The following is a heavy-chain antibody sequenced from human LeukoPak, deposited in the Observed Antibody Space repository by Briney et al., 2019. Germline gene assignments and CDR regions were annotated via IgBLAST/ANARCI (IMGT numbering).Heavy chain of an antibody. V-gene: IGHV4-59*01. J-gene: IGHJ6*03. Sequence: SETLSLTCTVSGGSISSYYWSWIRQPPGKGLEWLGYIYYSGSTNYNPSLKSRVTISVDTSKNQFSLKLSSVTAADTAVYYCARGRVSSSTWYSTYYYFFYMDFWGKGTTVTVSS. CDR1: GGSISSYY. CDR3: ARGRVSSSTWYSTYYYFFYMDF. CDR2: IYYSGST. D-gene: IGHD4-11*01.